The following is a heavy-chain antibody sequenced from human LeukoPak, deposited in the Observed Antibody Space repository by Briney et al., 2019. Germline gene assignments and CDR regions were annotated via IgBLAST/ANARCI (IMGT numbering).Heavy chain of an antibody. V-gene: IGHV4-34*01. D-gene: IGHD1-26*01. CDR3: ARDHVGAPDY. J-gene: IGHJ4*02. CDR1: GGPFSGYY. CDR2: INHSGST. Sequence: SETLSLTCAVYGGPFSGYYWSWIRQPPGKGLEWIGEINHSGSTNYNPSLRSRVTISVDTSKNQFSLKLSSVTAADTAVYYCARDHVGAPDYWGQGTLVTVSS.